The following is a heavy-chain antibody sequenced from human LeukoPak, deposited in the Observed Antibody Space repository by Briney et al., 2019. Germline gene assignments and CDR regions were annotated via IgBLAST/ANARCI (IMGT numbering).Heavy chain of an antibody. D-gene: IGHD6-6*01. J-gene: IGHJ5*02. CDR1: GGSFSGYY. CDR2: INHSEST. Sequence: SETLSLTCAVYGGSFSGYYWSWIRQPPGKGLEWIGEINHSESTNYNPSLKSRVTISVDTSKNQFSLKLSSVTAADTAVYYCARRGSSKWFDPWGQGTPVTVSS. V-gene: IGHV4-34*01. CDR3: ARRGSSKWFDP.